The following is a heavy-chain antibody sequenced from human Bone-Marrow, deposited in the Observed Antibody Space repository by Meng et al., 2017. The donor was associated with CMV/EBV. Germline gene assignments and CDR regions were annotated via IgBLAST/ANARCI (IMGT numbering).Heavy chain of an antibody. Sequence: GSVMVFCKASGYSFTGYYMHWVRQAPGQGLEWMGWINPNSGGTNYAQKFQGRVTMTRDTSISTAYMELSRLRYDDTAMYYCGRAVSMIRGVIWYGMDVWGQGTTVTVSS. CDR3: GRAVSMIRGVIWYGMDV. D-gene: IGHD3-10*01. CDR1: GYSFTGYY. J-gene: IGHJ6*02. CDR2: INPNSGGT. V-gene: IGHV1-2*02.